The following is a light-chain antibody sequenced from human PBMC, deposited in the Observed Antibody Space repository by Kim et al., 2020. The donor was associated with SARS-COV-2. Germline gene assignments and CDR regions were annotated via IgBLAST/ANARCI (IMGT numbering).Light chain of an antibody. J-gene: IGKJ1*01. CDR1: QGISSN. CDR3: QQYQSWPPT. V-gene: IGKV3D-15*01. Sequence: EIVVTQSPLTLSVPPGERATLSCRASQGISSNLAWYQQKPGQAPRLLISGASTGATGIPARFNGDGSGTEFTLTISNLQSEDFAVYYCQQYQSWPPTFGQGTKVDIK. CDR2: GAS.